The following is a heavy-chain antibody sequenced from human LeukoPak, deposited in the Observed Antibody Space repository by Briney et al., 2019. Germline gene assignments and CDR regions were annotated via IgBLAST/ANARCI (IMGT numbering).Heavy chain of an antibody. D-gene: IGHD6-19*01. CDR2: ISRSSSYT. Sequence: PGGSLRLSCAASGFTFSDYYMSWIRQAPGKGLEWVSYISRSSSYTNYADSVKGRFTISRDNSKNTLYLQMNSLRAEDTAVYYCARDRFSSAWYVGYYYYYGMDVWGQGTTVTVSS. CDR1: GFTFSDYY. CDR3: ARDRFSSAWYVGYYYYYGMDV. J-gene: IGHJ6*02. V-gene: IGHV3-11*06.